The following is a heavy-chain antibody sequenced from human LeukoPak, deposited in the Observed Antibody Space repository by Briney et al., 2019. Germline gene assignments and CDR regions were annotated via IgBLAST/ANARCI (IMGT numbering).Heavy chain of an antibody. CDR3: ARDQEGFDY. CDR1: GYTFTSYG. V-gene: IGHV1-46*01. Sequence: GASAKVSCKASGYTFTSYGISWVRQAPGQGLEWMGMIYPRDGSTSYAQKFQGRVTVTRDTSTSTVHMELSGLRSEDTAVYYCARDQEGFDYWGQGTLVTVSS. J-gene: IGHJ4*02. CDR2: IYPRDGST.